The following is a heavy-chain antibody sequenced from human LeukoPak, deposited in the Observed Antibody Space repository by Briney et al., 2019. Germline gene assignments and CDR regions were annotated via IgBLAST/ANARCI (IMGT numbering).Heavy chain of an antibody. D-gene: IGHD3-16*02. CDR1: GGSISGYH. CDR2: IYYSGSS. Sequence: PSETLSLTCNVSGGSISGYHWSWIRQPPGKGLEWLGYIYYSGSSNYNPSLKSRVTMSADTSKNQFSLKLSSVTAADTAVYYCARQITFGGVIVTNWYSDLWGRGTLVTVSS. J-gene: IGHJ2*01. CDR3: ARQITFGGVIVTNWYSDL. V-gene: IGHV4-59*01.